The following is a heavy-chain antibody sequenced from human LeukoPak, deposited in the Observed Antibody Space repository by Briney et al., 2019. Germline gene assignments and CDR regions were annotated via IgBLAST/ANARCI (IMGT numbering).Heavy chain of an antibody. D-gene: IGHD5-18*01. CDR3: AKGLIQLWFFDY. CDR1: GFTFSSYG. Sequence: GGSLRLSCAASGFTFSSYGMSWVRQAPGKGLEWVSAISGSGGSTYYADSVKGRFTISRDNSKNTLYLQMNSLRAEDTAVYYCAKGLIQLWFFDYWGQGTLVTVSS. V-gene: IGHV3-23*01. J-gene: IGHJ4*02. CDR2: ISGSGGST.